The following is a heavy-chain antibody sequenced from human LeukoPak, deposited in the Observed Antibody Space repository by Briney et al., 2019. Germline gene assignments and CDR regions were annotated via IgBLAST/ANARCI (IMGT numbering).Heavy chain of an antibody. CDR2: MSYDGSNK. J-gene: IGHJ4*02. CDR1: GFTFSSYA. D-gene: IGHD6-13*01. CDR3: ARDYSSSFFDY. V-gene: IGHV3-30*04. Sequence: GRSLRLSCAASGFTFSSYAMHWVRQAPGKGLEWVAVMSYDGSNKYYADSVKGRFTISRDNSKNTLYLQMNSLRAEDTAVYYCARDYSSSFFDYWGQGTLVTVSS.